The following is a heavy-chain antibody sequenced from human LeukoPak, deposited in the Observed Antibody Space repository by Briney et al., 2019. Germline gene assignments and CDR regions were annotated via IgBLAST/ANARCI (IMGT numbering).Heavy chain of an antibody. D-gene: IGHD2-15*01. CDR1: GGSITSTSYY. J-gene: IGHJ4*02. V-gene: IGHV4-39*01. CDR3: ARKDIRGVDY. CDR2: IYYTGTT. Sequence: SETLSLTCTVSGGSITSTSYYWGWIRQPPGKGLEWIASIYYTGTTYYNPSLKSRVTISVDTSKNQFSLKLSSVTAADTAVYYCARKDIRGVDYWGQGTLVTVSS.